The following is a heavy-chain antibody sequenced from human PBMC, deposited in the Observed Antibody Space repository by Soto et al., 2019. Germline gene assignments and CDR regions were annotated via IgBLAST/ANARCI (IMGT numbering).Heavy chain of an antibody. D-gene: IGHD4-17*01. CDR2: ISGTGSTT. J-gene: IGHJ4*02. CDR3: AKDLKTTVVRAYDY. CDR1: GFTFSSYA. V-gene: IGHV3-23*01. Sequence: EVQLLESGRGLVQPGGSLRLSCAASGFTFSSYAMTWVRQAPGKGPEWVSVISGTGSTTYYADSVKGRFTISRDNSKNTLYLQMNSLRAEDTAVYYCAKDLKTTVVRAYDYWGQGTLVTVSS.